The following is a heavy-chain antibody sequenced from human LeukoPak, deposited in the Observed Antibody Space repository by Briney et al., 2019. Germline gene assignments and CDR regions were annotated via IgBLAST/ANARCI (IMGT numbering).Heavy chain of an antibody. D-gene: IGHD1-26*01. Sequence: GGPLRLSCAPSGFTFSSYSMNWVPQAPGKGLEWVSSISSSSSYIYYADSVKGRFTISRDNAKNSLYLQMNSLRAEDTAVYYCARDSVGLANWGQGTLVTGSS. V-gene: IGHV3-21*04. CDR1: GFTFSSYS. J-gene: IGHJ4*02. CDR3: ARDSVGLAN. CDR2: ISSSSSYI.